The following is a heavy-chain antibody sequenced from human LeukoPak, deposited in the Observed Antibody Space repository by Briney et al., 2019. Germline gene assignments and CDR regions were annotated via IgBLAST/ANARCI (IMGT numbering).Heavy chain of an antibody. CDR3: ARGLSLQAAAGTSLFDY. D-gene: IGHD6-13*01. CDR1: GYTFTSYY. CDR2: INPSGGST. J-gene: IGHJ4*02. V-gene: IGHV1-46*03. Sequence: GASVKVSCKASGYTFTSYYMHWVRQAPGQGLEWMGIINPSGGSTSYAQKFQGRGTMTRDTATSTVYMELSSLRSEDTAVYYCARGLSLQAAAGTSLFDYWGQGTLVTVSS.